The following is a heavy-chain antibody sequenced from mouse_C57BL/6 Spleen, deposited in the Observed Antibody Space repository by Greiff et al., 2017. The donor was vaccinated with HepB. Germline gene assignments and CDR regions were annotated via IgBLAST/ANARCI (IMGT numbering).Heavy chain of an antibody. V-gene: IGHV7-3*01. CDR3: ASPSNYYAMDY. Sequence: EVMLVESGGGLVQPGGSLSLSCAASGFTFTDYYMSWVRQPPGKALEWLGFIRNKANGYTTEYSASVKGRFTISRVNFQSILYLQMNALRAEDSATYYCASPSNYYAMDYWGQGTSVTVSS. J-gene: IGHJ4*01. CDR2: IRNKANGYTT. CDR1: GFTFTDYY. D-gene: IGHD2-5*01.